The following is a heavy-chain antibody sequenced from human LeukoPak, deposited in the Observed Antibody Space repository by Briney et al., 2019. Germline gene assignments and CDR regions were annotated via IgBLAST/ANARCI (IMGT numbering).Heavy chain of an antibody. V-gene: IGHV4-34*01. CDR3: ARRGSYRYYYYYYMDV. CDR2: INHSGST. D-gene: IGHD1-26*01. J-gene: IGHJ6*03. CDR1: GGSFSGYY. Sequence: PSETLSLTCAVYGGSFSGYYWSWIRQPPGKGLEWIGEINHSGSTNYNPSLKSRVTISVDTSKNQFSLKLSSVTAADTAVYYCARRGSYRYYYYYYMDVWGKGTTVTVSS.